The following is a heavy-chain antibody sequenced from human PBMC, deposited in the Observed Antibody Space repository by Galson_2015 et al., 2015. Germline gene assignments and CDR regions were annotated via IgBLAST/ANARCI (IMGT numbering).Heavy chain of an antibody. CDR3: ARLGMATIWARQYYFDY. J-gene: IGHJ4*02. V-gene: IGHV5-51*01. CDR2: IYPGDSDT. CDR1: GYSFTSYW. Sequence: QSGAEVKKPGESLKISCKGSGYSFTSYWIGWVRQMPGKGLEWMGIIYPGDSDTRYSPSFQGQVTISADKSISTAYLQWSSLKASDTAMYYCARLGMATIWARQYYFDYWGQGTLVTVSS. D-gene: IGHD5-24*01.